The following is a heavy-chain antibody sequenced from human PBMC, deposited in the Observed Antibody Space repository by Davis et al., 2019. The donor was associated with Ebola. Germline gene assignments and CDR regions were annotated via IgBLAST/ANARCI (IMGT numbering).Heavy chain of an antibody. V-gene: IGHV3-74*01. CDR3: GRLNWNLRTYDY. CDR1: GFTFNKYW. D-gene: IGHD1-1*01. J-gene: IGHJ4*02. Sequence: GESLKISCAAFGFTFNKYWMHWVRQAPGKGLVYVSRISSDGGITSYADSVKGRFTISRDNAKSTLYLQMNSLTAEDTAVYYCGRLNWNLRTYDYWGQGTLVTVSS. CDR2: ISSDGGIT.